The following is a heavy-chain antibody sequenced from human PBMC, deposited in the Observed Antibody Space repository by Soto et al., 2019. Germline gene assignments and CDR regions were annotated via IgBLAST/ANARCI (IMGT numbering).Heavy chain of an antibody. V-gene: IGHV1-46*03. CDR3: ARGNDLPYYCSGLDV. J-gene: IGHJ6*02. D-gene: IGHD1-1*01. Sequence: QVQLVQSGAEVKKPGASVKVSCKASGYSFTTYYIHWVRQAPGQGLEWMGIIDPSSGSAGYAQKFQVSVALTRETPTSTFYMELSSLRSEDAAVYYCARGNDLPYYCSGLDVWGPGTTVTVSS. CDR1: GYSFTTYY. CDR2: IDPSSGSA.